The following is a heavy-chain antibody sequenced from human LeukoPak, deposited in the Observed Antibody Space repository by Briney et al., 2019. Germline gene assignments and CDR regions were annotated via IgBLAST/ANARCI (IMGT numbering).Heavy chain of an antibody. CDR2: IYSGGST. J-gene: IGHJ4*02. V-gene: IGHV3-53*01. D-gene: IGHD4-11*01. Sequence: GGSLRLSCVVSGFTVSTNFMSWVRQAPGERLEWASVIYSGGSTYYADSVKGRFTISRDNSKNTLYLQMNSLRAEDTAVYYCARTRVDTTTLDYFDYWGQGTLVTVSS. CDR3: ARTRVDTTTLDYFDY. CDR1: GFTVSTNF.